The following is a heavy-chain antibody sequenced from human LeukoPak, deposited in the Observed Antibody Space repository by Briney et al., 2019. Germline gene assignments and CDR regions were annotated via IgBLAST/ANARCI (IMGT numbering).Heavy chain of an antibody. CDR1: GGSFSGYS. D-gene: IGHD6-13*01. Sequence: PSETLSLTCAVYGGSFSGYSWSWIRQPPGKGLEWVGEINHSGSTNYNPSLKSRVTISVDTSKNQFSLKLSSVTAADTAVYYCARALGYSSSWYGVRYWGQGTLVTVSS. V-gene: IGHV4-34*01. CDR2: INHSGST. J-gene: IGHJ4*02. CDR3: ARALGYSSSWYGVRY.